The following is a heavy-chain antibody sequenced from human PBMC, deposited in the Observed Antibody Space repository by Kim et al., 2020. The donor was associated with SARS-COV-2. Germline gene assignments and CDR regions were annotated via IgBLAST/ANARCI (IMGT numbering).Heavy chain of an antibody. CDR1: GFTFSSYS. CDR2: ISRSGIYS. J-gene: IGHJ3*02. D-gene: IGHD5-18*01. V-gene: IGHV3-21*01. CDR3: ARDGYGYGYDAFDI. Sequence: GGSLRLSCAASGFTFSSYSVNWVRQAPGKGLEWVSSISRSGIYSYYADSVKGRFTISGDNAKNSLFLQMNSLRAEDTAVYHCARDGYGYGYDAFDIWGQGTMVTVSS.